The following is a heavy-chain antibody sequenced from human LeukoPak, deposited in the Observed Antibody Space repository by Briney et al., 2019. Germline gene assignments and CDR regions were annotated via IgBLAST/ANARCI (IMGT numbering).Heavy chain of an antibody. CDR2: IRGGGAVT. J-gene: IGHJ4*02. V-gene: IGHV3-23*01. D-gene: IGHD5-12*01. CDR3: AKRVSSGLYYFDY. CDR1: GFTFDNYA. Sequence: GGSLRLSCAASGFTFDNYAMNWVRQAPGKGREWLSYIRGGGAVTRYSDSVKGRFTISRDNSKNTLYLQMNSLRAEDTAVYYCAKRVSSGLYYFDYWGQGTLVTVSS.